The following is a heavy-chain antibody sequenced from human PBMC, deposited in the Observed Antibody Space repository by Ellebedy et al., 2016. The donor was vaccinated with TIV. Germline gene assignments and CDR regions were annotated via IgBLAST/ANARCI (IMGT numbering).Heavy chain of an antibody. CDR2: IYYSGST. D-gene: IGHD4-17*01. CDR3: ARHSPYGDSAP. Sequence: MPSETLSLTCTVSGGSISSYYWSWIRQPPGKGLEWIGYIYYSGSTNYNPSLKSRVTISVDTSKNQFSLTRSSVTAADTAVYYCARHSPYGDSAPWGQGTLVTVSS. CDR1: GGSISSYY. J-gene: IGHJ5*02. V-gene: IGHV4-59*08.